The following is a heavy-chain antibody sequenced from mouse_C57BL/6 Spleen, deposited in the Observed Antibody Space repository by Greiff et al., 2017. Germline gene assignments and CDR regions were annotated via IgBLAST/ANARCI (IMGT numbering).Heavy chain of an antibody. CDR1: GYTFTSYW. Sequence: VQLQQPGAELVRPGSSVKLSCKASGYTFTSYWMHWVKQRPIQGLEWIGNIDPSDSETNYNQKFKDKATLTVDKSSSTAYMQLSSLTSEDSAVYYCAGGYYDSTPFAYWGQGPLVSVAA. V-gene: IGHV1-52*01. D-gene: IGHD1-1*01. CDR3: AGGYYDSTPFAY. J-gene: IGHJ3*01. CDR2: IDPSDSET.